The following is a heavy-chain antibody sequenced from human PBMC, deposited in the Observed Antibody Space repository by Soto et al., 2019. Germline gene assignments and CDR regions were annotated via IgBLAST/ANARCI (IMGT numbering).Heavy chain of an antibody. CDR2: VNPIVSMS. CDR1: GDTFSFYT. Sequence: QVRLVQSGSEVKKPGSSVKFSSKASGDTFSFYTINWVRQAPGLGLEWMGRVNPIVSMSNYAQKFQGRVTITADKSTNTAFMQLSSLRSEDTAIYYCAASYGSGYRAFDYWGQGALVTVSS. V-gene: IGHV1-69*02. D-gene: IGHD3-10*01. CDR3: AASYGSGYRAFDY. J-gene: IGHJ4*02.